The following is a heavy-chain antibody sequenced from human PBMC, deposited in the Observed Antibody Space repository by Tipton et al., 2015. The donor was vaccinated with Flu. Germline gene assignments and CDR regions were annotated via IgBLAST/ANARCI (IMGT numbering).Heavy chain of an antibody. CDR2: ILHTGNT. D-gene: IGHD4-11*01. V-gene: IGHV4-39*07. CDR3: ARRDYSNYVSEPKNWFDS. Sequence: GLVKPSQTVSLTCTVSGGSISSGGSYWSWIRQHPGKGLEWIGNILHTGNTYYNPSLKSRVSISVDRSKNQFSLKVISVTATDTAVYYCARRDYSNYVSEPKNWFDSWGQGVLVIVSS. CDR1: GGSISSGGSY. J-gene: IGHJ5*01.